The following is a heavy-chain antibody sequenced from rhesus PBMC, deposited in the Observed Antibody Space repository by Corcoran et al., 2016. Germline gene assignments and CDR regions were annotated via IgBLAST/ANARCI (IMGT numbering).Heavy chain of an antibody. CDR1: GGSISSSNW. Sequence: QVQLQESGPAVVKPSETLSLTCAVSGGSISSSNWWSWIRQSPGKGLEWIGVIYGSGGSTEYNPSLTSRVTISIDTSKNQFSLKLSSVTAADTAVYYCARRALVYYFDYWGQGVLVTVSS. V-gene: IGHV4-93*02. J-gene: IGHJ4*01. D-gene: IGHD2-39*01. CDR2: IYGSGGST. CDR3: ARRALVYYFDY.